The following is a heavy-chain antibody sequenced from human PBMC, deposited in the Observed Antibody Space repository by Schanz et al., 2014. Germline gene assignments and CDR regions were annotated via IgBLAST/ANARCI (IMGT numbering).Heavy chain of an antibody. CDR1: GDTFRSYT. V-gene: IGHV1-69*02. Sequence: QVQLVQSGGEVKTPGSSVKVSCKASGDTFRSYTINWVRHAPGQGLEWMGRIIPITGITNYAQKFQGRVPFTADKSTSTAFVEVNSLRSEDTAVYYCARTGYDPSLTHWGQGTLVTVSS. CDR2: IIPITGIT. D-gene: IGHD5-12*01. CDR3: ARTGYDPSLTH. J-gene: IGHJ4*02.